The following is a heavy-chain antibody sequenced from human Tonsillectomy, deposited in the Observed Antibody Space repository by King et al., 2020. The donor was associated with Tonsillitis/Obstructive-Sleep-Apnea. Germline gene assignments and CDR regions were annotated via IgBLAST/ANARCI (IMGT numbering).Heavy chain of an antibody. V-gene: IGHV4-34*01. Sequence: HVQLQQWGAGLLKPSETLSLTCAVYGGSFSGYYWSWLRQPPGKGLEWIGEINHSGSTNYNPSLKSRVTIALDTSKNQFSLKLSSVTAADTTVYYCARGKTTVTTSAFDIWGQGTMVTVSS. CDR1: GGSFSGYY. D-gene: IGHD4-17*01. J-gene: IGHJ3*02. CDR2: INHSGST. CDR3: ARGKTTVTTSAFDI.